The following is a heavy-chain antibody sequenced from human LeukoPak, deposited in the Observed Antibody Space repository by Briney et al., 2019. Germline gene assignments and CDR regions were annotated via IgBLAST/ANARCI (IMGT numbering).Heavy chain of an antibody. CDR1: GYTFTSYY. CDR2: INPSGGST. J-gene: IGHJ5*02. CDR3: ARGARLLWFGELSSPLNWFDP. V-gene: IGHV1-46*01. D-gene: IGHD3-10*01. Sequence: ASVKVSCKASGYTFTSYYMHWVRQAPGQGLEWMGIINPSGGSTSYAQKFQGRVTMTRDTSTSTVYMELSSLRSEDTAVYYCARGARLLWFGELSSPLNWFDPWGQGTLVTVSS.